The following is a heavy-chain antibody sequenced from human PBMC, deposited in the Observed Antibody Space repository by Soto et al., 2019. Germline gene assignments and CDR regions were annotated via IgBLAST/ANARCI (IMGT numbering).Heavy chain of an antibody. Sequence: GGSLRLSCAASGFTVSSNYMSWVRQAPGKGLEWVSVIYSGGSTYYADSVKGRFTISRDNSKNTLYLQMNSLRAEDTAVYYCASTHHNHYYYYGMDVWGQGTTVTVSS. D-gene: IGHD1-1*01. CDR3: ASTHHNHYYYYGMDV. J-gene: IGHJ6*02. CDR1: GFTVSSNY. V-gene: IGHV3-53*01. CDR2: IYSGGST.